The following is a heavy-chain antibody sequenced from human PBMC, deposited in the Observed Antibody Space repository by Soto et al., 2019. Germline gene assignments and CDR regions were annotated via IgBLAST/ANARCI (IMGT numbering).Heavy chain of an antibody. D-gene: IGHD6-13*01. J-gene: IGHJ6*02. V-gene: IGHV3-43*01. CDR1: GFTFDDYT. Sequence: RSLSCAASGFTFDDYTMHWVRRAPGKGLEWVSLISWDGASTYYADSVKGRFTISRDNSKTSLYLQMNSLRTEDTALYYCVKDMSRSSWFKVDGIPGMDVWGQGPPVTASS. CDR2: ISWDGAST. CDR3: VKDMSRSSWFKVDGIPGMDV.